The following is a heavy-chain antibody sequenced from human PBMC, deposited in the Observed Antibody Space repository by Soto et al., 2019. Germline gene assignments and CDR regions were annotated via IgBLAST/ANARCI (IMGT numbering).Heavy chain of an antibody. CDR1: GFTFSSYA. J-gene: IGHJ4*02. Sequence: GGSLRLSCAASGFTFSSYAMSWVRQAPGKGLEWVSAISGSGGSTYYADSVKGRFTISRDNSKNTLYLQMNSLRAEDTAVYYCANGGDEVYSAGRYFDYWGQGTLVTVSS. CDR2: ISGSGGST. V-gene: IGHV3-23*01. CDR3: ANGGDEVYSAGRYFDY. D-gene: IGHD3-16*01.